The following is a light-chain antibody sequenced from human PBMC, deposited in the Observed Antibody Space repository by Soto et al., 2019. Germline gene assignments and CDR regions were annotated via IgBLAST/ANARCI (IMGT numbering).Light chain of an antibody. V-gene: IGKV3-20*01. CDR2: GAS. Sequence: VMTQAQATLSVSPGERATLSFSSSQSTSNLAWYQQKPGQAPRLLIYGASSRATGIPDRFSGSGSGTDFTLTISRLEPEDFAVYYCQQYGSPTWTFGQGTKVDIK. CDR3: QQYGSPTWT. CDR1: QSTSN. J-gene: IGKJ1*01.